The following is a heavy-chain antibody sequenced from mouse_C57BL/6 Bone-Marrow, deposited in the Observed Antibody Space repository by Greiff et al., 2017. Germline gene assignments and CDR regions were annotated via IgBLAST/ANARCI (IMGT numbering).Heavy chain of an antibody. D-gene: IGHD2-5*01. CDR3: AKNTPPTIVTSYYYAMDY. J-gene: IGHJ4*01. V-gene: IGHV2-5*01. CDR2: IWRGGST. CDR1: GFSLTSYG. Sequence: QVQLQQSGPGLVQPSQSLSITCTVSGFSLTSYGVHWVRQSPGKGLEWLGVIWRGGSTDYNAAFMSRLSITKDNSKSQVFFKMNSLQADDTAIYYCAKNTPPTIVTSYYYAMDYWGQGTSVTVSS.